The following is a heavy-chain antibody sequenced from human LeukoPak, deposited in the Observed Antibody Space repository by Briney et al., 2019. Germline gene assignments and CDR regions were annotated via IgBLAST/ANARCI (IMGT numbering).Heavy chain of an antibody. Sequence: QPGGSLRLSCAASGFTFSLSWMRWVRQAPGKGLEGVSGINYDARSRTYADSVTGRLTISRDNAENTLFLQMNSLRVEDSAIYSCVRGAGPGTPLDWGQGILVTVSS. V-gene: IGHV3-74*01. CDR1: GFTFSLSW. J-gene: IGHJ1*01. CDR3: VRGAGPGTPLD. D-gene: IGHD1-1*01. CDR2: INYDARSR.